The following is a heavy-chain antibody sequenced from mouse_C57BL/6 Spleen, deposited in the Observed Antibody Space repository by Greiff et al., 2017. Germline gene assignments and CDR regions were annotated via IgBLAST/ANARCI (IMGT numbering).Heavy chain of an antibody. J-gene: IGHJ2*01. CDR3: TRGREKREAHCFDY. Sequence: VQLQQSGTVLARPGPSVKMSCKTSGYTFTSYWMHWVNQTPGQGLAWIGAIYPGNSATSYNQKFKGMANLTAVTSASTADMELSSLTNEDSAVYYCTRGREKREAHCFDYWGKGTTLTVSS. CDR2: IYPGNSAT. CDR1: GYTFTSYW. V-gene: IGHV1-5*01.